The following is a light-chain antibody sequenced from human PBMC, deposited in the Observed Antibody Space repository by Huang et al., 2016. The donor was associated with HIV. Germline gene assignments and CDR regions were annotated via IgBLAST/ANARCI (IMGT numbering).Light chain of an antibody. V-gene: IGKV3-15*01. CDR1: QSVSST. J-gene: IGKJ4*01. Sequence: EIVMTQSPATLSVSPGERATLSCRASQSVSSTLAWYQEKPGQPPRLLIYGASTRAAGITDRFSGSGSGTEFTLTISSLQSEDFAVYYCQQNNDWPLTFGGGTKVEIK. CDR3: QQNNDWPLT. CDR2: GAS.